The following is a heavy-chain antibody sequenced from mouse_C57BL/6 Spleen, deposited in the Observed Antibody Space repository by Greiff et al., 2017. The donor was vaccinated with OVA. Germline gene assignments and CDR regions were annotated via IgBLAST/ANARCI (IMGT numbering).Heavy chain of an antibody. D-gene: IGHD3-3*01. CDR3: ARQRDVAMDY. V-gene: IGHV4-1*01. Sequence: GIDFSRYWMSWVRRAPGKGLEWIGEINPDSGTINYAPSLKDKFIISRDNAKNTLYLQMSKVRSEDTALYYCARQRDVAMDYWGQGTSVTVSS. CDR2: INPDSGTI. J-gene: IGHJ4*01. CDR1: GIDFSRYW.